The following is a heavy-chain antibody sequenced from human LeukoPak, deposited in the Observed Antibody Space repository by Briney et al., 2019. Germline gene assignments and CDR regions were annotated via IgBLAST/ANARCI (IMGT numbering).Heavy chain of an antibody. J-gene: IGHJ4*02. D-gene: IGHD5-12*01. CDR2: IWYDGSSK. CDR3: AREMGLNIVATFGY. V-gene: IGHV3-33*08. Sequence: PGGSLRLSCAASGFIFSSYSMNWVRQAPGKGLEWVALIWYDGSSKYYRDSVKGRFTISRDNSKNTLYLQMNSLRDEDTAVYYCAREMGLNIVATFGYWGQGTLVTVSS. CDR1: GFIFSSYS.